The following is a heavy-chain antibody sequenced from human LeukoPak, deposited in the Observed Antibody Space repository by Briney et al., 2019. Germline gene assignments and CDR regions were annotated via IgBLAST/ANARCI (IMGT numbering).Heavy chain of an antibody. CDR3: AKDTVAGRAHYMDV. CDR1: GFTFDDYT. V-gene: IGHV3-43*01. J-gene: IGHJ6*03. Sequence: GGSLRLSCAASGFTFDDYTMHWVRQAPGKGLEWVSLISWDGGSTYYADSVKGRFTISRDNSKNSLYLQMNSLRAEDTALYYCAKDTVAGRAHYMDVWGKGTTVTVSS. D-gene: IGHD6-19*01. CDR2: ISWDGGST.